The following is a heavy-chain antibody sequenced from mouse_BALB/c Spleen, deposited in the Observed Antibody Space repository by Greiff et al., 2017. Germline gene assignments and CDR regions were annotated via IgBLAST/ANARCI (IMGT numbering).Heavy chain of an antibody. CDR2: ISSGSSTI. D-gene: IGHD1-1*01. CDR3: AIYGSSDG. Sequence: EVKLMESGGGLVQPGGSRKLSCAASGFTFSSFGMHWVRQAPEKGLEWVAYISSGSSTIYYADTVKGRFTISRDNPKNTLFLQMTSLRSEDAAMYYCAIYGSSDGWGQGTLVTVSA. CDR1: GFTFSSFG. V-gene: IGHV5-17*02. J-gene: IGHJ3*01.